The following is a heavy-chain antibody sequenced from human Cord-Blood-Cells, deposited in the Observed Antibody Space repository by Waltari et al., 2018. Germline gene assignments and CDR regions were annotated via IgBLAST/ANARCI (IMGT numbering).Heavy chain of an antibody. CDR2: INHSGST. Sequence: QVQLQQWGAGLLKPSETLSLTCAVYGGSFSGYYWSWLRQPPGKGLEWIGEINHSGSTDCNPSLKSRVTISVDTSKNQFSLKLSSVTAADTAVYYCARAYCSSTSCYDWFDPWVQGTLVTVAS. CDR1: GGSFSGYY. CDR3: ARAYCSSTSCYDWFDP. J-gene: IGHJ5*02. V-gene: IGHV4-34*01. D-gene: IGHD2-2*01.